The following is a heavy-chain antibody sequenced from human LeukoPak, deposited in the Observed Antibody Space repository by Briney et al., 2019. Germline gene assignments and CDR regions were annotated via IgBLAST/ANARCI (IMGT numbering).Heavy chain of an antibody. V-gene: IGHV1-69*05. CDR1: GGTFSSYA. Sequence: VASVKVSCKASGGTFSSYAISWVRQAPGQGLEWMGGIIPIFGTANYAQKFQGRVTITTDESTSTAYMELSSLRSEDTAVYYCARAAYYYDSSGYYEYFQHWGQGTLVTVSS. CDR2: IIPIFGTA. CDR3: ARAAYYYDSSGYYEYFQH. D-gene: IGHD3-22*01. J-gene: IGHJ1*01.